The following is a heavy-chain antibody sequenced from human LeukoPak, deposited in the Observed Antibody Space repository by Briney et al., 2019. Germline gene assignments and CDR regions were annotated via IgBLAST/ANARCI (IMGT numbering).Heavy chain of an antibody. CDR1: GGSISSYY. CDR2: IYYSGST. Sequence: SETLSLTCTVSGGSISSYYWSWIRQPPGKGLEWIGYIYYSGSTNYNPSLKSRVTISVDTSKNQFSLKLSSVTAADTAVYYCASRIVVVTAGAFDIWGQGTMVTVSS. CDR3: ASRIVVVTAGAFDI. V-gene: IGHV4-59*08. J-gene: IGHJ3*02. D-gene: IGHD2-21*02.